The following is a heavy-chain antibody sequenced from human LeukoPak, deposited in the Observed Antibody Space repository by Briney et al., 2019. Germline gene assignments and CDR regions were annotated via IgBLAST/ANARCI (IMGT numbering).Heavy chain of an antibody. CDR1: GFTFSSYW. Sequence: GGSLRLFCAASGFTFSSYWMNWVRQAPGRGLVWVSRIASDGSSTTYADSVKGRFSISRDNAKNTLYLQMNSLRVEDTAVYYCARGRPHGNDYWGQGTLVTVSS. CDR2: IASDGSST. CDR3: ARGRPHGNDY. V-gene: IGHV3-74*01. J-gene: IGHJ4*02. D-gene: IGHD4-23*01.